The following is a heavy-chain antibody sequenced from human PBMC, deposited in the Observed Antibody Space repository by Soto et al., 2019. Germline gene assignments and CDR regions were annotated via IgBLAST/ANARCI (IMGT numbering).Heavy chain of an antibody. V-gene: IGHV3-74*01. CDR2: ITPDGRGT. CDR1: GFTFTTYW. CDR3: AKGRAYYYGSGSYYPDY. D-gene: IGHD3-10*01. Sequence: GGSLRLSCAASGFTFTTYWMHWVRQGPGKGPVWVSRITPDGRGTNYADSVKGRFTISRDNAKNTVNLKMNSMRAEDTAVYYCAKGRAYYYGSGSYYPDYWGQGILVT. J-gene: IGHJ4*02.